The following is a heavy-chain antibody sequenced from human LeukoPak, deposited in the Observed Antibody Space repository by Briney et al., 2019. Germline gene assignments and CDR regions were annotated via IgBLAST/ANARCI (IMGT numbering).Heavy chain of an antibody. J-gene: IGHJ4*02. CDR3: ARHGDTAISFNY. D-gene: IGHD5-18*01. CDR2: INHSGST. Sequence: PSETLSLTCAVYGGSFSGYYWSWIRQPPGKGLEWIGEINHSGSTNYNPSLKSRVTISVDTSKNQFSLKLSSVTAADTAVYFCARHGDTAISFNYWGQGTLVTVSS. CDR1: GGSFSGYY. V-gene: IGHV4-34*01.